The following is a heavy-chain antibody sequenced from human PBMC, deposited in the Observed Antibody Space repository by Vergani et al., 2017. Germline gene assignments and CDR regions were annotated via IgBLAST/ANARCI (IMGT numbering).Heavy chain of an antibody. CDR2: IYYSGST. J-gene: IGHJ4*02. Sequence: QLQLQESGPGLVKPSETLSLTCTVSGGSISSSSYYLGWIRQPPGKGLEWIGSIYYSGSTYYNPSLKSRVTISVDTSKNQFSLKLSSVTAADTAVYYCAIRTTMVRGVLEIARYYFAYWGQGTLVTVSS. V-gene: IGHV4-39*01. CDR3: AIRTTMVRGVLEIARYYFAY. CDR1: GGSISSSSYY. D-gene: IGHD3-10*01.